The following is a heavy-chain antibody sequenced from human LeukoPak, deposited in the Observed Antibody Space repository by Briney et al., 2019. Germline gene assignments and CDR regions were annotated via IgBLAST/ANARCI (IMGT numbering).Heavy chain of an antibody. V-gene: IGHV1-46*01. D-gene: IGHD2-2*01. CDR2: INPTGDST. CDR1: GYTFTNYY. J-gene: IGHJ5*02. CDR3: ASPHCSSTSCFP. Sequence: ASVKVSCKASGYTFTNYYIHWVRQAPGQGLEWMGIINPTGDSTSYAQKFQARVTMTRDTSTNTVYMELSSLRSEDTAVYYCASPHCSSTSCFPWGQGTLVTVSS.